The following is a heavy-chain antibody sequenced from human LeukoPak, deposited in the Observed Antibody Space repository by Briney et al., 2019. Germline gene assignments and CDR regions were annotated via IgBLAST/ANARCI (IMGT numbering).Heavy chain of an antibody. D-gene: IGHD4-23*01. CDR3: ARDYGGSSLFDY. CDR1: GFTFSSYE. J-gene: IGHJ4*02. CDR2: ISSSGSTI. Sequence: GGSLRLSCAASGFTFSSYEMNWVRQAPGKGLEWVSYISSSGSTINYADSVKGRFTISRDNAKNSLYLQMNSLRAEDTAVYYCARDYGGSSLFDYWGQGTLVTVSS. V-gene: IGHV3-48*03.